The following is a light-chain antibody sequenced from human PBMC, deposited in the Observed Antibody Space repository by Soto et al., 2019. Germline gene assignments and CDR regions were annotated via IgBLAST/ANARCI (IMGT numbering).Light chain of an antibody. J-gene: IGLJ1*01. Sequence: SVLTQPPSVSAAPGQKVTISCSGSSSNIGGNSVSWYQQLPGTAPKLLIYDDNKRPSGIPDRFSGSKSGTSATLGITGFQTGDEADYYCGSWDSSLSAYVFGTGSKGTV. CDR2: DDN. CDR3: GSWDSSLSAYV. V-gene: IGLV1-51*01. CDR1: SSNIGGNS.